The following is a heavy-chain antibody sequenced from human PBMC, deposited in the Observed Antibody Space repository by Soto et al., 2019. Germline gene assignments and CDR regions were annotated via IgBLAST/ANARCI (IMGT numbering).Heavy chain of an antibody. CDR1: GFSFRSYY. J-gene: IGHJ4*02. CDR3: ARDHINGWKFDY. D-gene: IGHD6-19*01. Sequence: GGSLRLSCAASGFSFRSYYMNWVRQAPGKGLGWVANIKQDGSQNYYVDSVKGRFTTSRDNTKNSFYLQMNSLRAEDTAVYYSARDHINGWKFDYWGRGTLVTVSS. CDR2: IKQDGSQN. V-gene: IGHV3-7*01.